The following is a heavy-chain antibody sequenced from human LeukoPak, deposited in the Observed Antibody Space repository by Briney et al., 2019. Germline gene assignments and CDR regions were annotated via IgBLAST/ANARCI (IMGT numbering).Heavy chain of an antibody. CDR3: ARDRGFRGTFDY. CDR1: GYTFTGYY. D-gene: IGHD1-26*01. Sequence: ASVKVSCKASGYTFTGYYMHWVRQAPGQGLEWMGWINPNSGGTNYAQKFQGRVTMARDTSISTAYMELSRLRSDDTAVYYCARDRGFRGTFDYWGQGTLVTVSS. CDR2: INPNSGGT. J-gene: IGHJ4*02. V-gene: IGHV1-2*02.